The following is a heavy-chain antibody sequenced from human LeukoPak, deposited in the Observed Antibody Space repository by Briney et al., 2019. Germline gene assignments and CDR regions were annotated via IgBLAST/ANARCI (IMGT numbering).Heavy chain of an antibody. Sequence: GGSLRLSCKGSGYSFTSYWIGWVRQMSGKGLEWMGIIDPGDSDIRYSPSLQGQVTISADRSISTAYLQWSSLRPSDTAMYYCARIAVARAGGFDIWGQGTVVTVSS. CDR3: ARIAVARAGGFDI. CDR1: GYSFTSYW. CDR2: IDPGDSDI. D-gene: IGHD2-21*01. J-gene: IGHJ3*02. V-gene: IGHV5-51*01.